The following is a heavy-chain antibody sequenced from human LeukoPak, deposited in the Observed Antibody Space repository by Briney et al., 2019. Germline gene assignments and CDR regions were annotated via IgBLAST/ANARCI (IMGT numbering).Heavy chain of an antibody. CDR3: ARDPRWLTPDCTSTSCYENYFDP. V-gene: IGHV4-38-2*02. D-gene: IGHD2-2*01. CDR2: IYHSGSA. J-gene: IGHJ5*02. CDR1: GYSISSDYQ. Sequence: SETLSLTCGVSGYSISSDYQWAWIRQSPGKGLEWIGSIYHSGSAHYNPSLKSRVTISVETSKNQFSLNMYSVTAADTAAYYCARDPRWLTPDCTSTSCYENYFDPWGQGTLVTVSS.